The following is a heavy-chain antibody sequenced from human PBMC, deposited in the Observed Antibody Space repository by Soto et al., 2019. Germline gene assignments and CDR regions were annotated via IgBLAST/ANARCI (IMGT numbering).Heavy chain of an antibody. CDR1: GFTFSSYA. Sequence: GGSLRLSCAASGFTFSSYAMSWVRQSPGKGLEWVSAISGSGGSTYYADSVKGRFTISRDNSKNTLYLQMNSLRAEDTAVYYCAKFSGWFVPNYFDYWGQGTLVTSPQ. CDR2: ISGSGGST. CDR3: AKFSGWFVPNYFDY. D-gene: IGHD6-19*01. V-gene: IGHV3-23*01. J-gene: IGHJ4*02.